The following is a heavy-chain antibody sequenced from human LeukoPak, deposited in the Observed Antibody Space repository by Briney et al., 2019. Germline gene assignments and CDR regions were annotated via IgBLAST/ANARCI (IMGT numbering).Heavy chain of an antibody. CDR3: ARFRRYCSSTSCYIYYYYGMDV. J-gene: IGHJ6*02. Sequence: SETLSLTCTVSGGSISSYYWSWIRQPPGKGLEWIGYIYYSGSSNYNPSLKSRVTISVDTSKNQFSLKLSSVTAADTAVYYCARFRRYCSSTSCYIYYYYGMDVWGQGTTVTVSS. CDR1: GGSISSYY. CDR2: IYYSGSS. D-gene: IGHD2-2*02. V-gene: IGHV4-59*08.